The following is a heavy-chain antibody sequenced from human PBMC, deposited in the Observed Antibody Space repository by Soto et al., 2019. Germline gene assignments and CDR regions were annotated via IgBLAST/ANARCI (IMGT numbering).Heavy chain of an antibody. Sequence: QVHLLESGPGLVKPSQTLSLTCSVSGDSISTVDYFWAWIRQPPGLALEYIGYIYKSTTTYYNPSFEGRVAIFLDTSKSQFSLTVTSVTAADTAVYFCARGRYCLTGRCFPNWFDSWGQGTLVTVSS. D-gene: IGHD2-15*01. V-gene: IGHV4-30-4*01. CDR2: IYKSTTT. CDR3: ARGRYCLTGRCFPNWFDS. CDR1: GDSISTVDYF. J-gene: IGHJ5*01.